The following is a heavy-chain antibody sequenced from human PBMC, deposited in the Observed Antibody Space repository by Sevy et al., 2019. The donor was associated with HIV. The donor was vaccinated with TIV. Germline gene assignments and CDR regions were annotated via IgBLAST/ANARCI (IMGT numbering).Heavy chain of an antibody. CDR2: IYYSGSI. CDR1: AGSISSGDYY. J-gene: IGHJ4*02. CDR3: ARVSRCEHLYYFDY. Sequence: SETLSLTCTVSAGSISSGDYYWNWIRQPPGKGLEWIGYIYYSGSISYNPSLKSRVTISVDRSKNQFSLKLYSVTAANTVVYYCARVSRCEHLYYFDYWGQGTLVTVSS. V-gene: IGHV4-30-4*01. D-gene: IGHD2-21*01.